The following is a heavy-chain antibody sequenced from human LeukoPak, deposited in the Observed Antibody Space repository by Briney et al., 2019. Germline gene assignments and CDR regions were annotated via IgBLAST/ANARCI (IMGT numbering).Heavy chain of an antibody. CDR3: ARVRWGGLYYFDY. Sequence: GGSLRLSCAASGFTFSSYSMNWVRQAPGKGLEWVSSISSSSSYIYYADSVKGRFTISRDNAKNSLYLQMNSLRAEDTAVYFCARVRWGGLYYFDYWGQGALVTVSS. D-gene: IGHD3-16*01. V-gene: IGHV3-21*01. CDR1: GFTFSSYS. CDR2: ISSSSSYI. J-gene: IGHJ4*02.